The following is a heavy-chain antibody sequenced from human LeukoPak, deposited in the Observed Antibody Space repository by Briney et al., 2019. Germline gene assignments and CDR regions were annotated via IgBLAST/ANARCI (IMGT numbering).Heavy chain of an antibody. J-gene: IGHJ4*02. V-gene: IGHV1-2*02. CDR3: ARVTNDFWSGYYYFDY. Sequence: ASVKVSCKASGYTFTGYYMHRVRQAPGQGLEWMGWINPNSGGTNYAQKFQGRVTMTRDTSISTAYMELSRLRSDDTAVYYCARVTNDFWSGYYYFDYWGQGTLVTVSS. D-gene: IGHD3-3*01. CDR1: GYTFTGYY. CDR2: INPNSGGT.